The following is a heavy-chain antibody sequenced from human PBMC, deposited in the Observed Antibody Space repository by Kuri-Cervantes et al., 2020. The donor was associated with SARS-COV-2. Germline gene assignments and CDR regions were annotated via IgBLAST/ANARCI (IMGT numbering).Heavy chain of an antibody. D-gene: IGHD1-26*01. V-gene: IGHV3-30*02. CDR3: AKEAIVGAYYFDY. CDR1: GFTFSSYG. Sequence: GESLKISCAASGFTFSSYGMHWVRQAAGKGLEWVAVIWYDGSNKYYADSVKGRFTISRDNSKNTLYLQMNSLRAEDTAVYYCAKEAIVGAYYFDYWGQGTLVTVSS. J-gene: IGHJ4*02. CDR2: IWYDGSNK.